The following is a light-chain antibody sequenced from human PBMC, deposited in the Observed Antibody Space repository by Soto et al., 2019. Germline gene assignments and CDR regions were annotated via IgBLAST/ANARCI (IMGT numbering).Light chain of an antibody. CDR3: LQVYSFPRT. J-gene: IGKJ1*01. CDR1: QDISGR. Sequence: DIQMTQSPSSVSASVGDRITITCRASQDISGRLAWFQQKPGKAPQYLIQAASMLQSGVPSRFSGSGSGTVFILTINILQAEDFASYCCLQVYSFPRTFGLGTKVEI. V-gene: IGKV1-12*01. CDR2: AAS.